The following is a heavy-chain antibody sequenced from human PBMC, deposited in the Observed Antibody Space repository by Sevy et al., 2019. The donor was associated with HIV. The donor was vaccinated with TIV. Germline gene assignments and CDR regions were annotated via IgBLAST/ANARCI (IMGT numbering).Heavy chain of an antibody. CDR3: SREVEMATIPDGWYFDY. CDR1: GGSISSYY. J-gene: IGHJ4*02. D-gene: IGHD2-21*01. CDR2: IYYSGGT. Sequence: SETLSLTCTVSGGSISSYYWSWIRQPPGKGLEWIGYIYYSGGTNYNPSLKSRVTISVDTSKNQFSLKLSSVTAADTAVYYCSREVEMATIPDGWYFDYWGQGTLVTVSS. V-gene: IGHV4-59*13.